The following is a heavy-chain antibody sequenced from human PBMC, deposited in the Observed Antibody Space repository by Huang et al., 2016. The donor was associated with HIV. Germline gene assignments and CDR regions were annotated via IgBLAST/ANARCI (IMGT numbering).Heavy chain of an antibody. CDR1: GFSFGSYN. V-gene: IGHV3-21*01. J-gene: IGHJ6*02. CDR3: ARADCGGDCYPGVTYRNGMDV. D-gene: IGHD2-21*02. Sequence: QLVESGGGLVRPGGSLRISCATSGFSFGSYNMNWVRQAPGEGLGWGSSISGRSNYREYADSVKGRFTIARDNVKKSLYLQMHSLRADDTAVYYCARADCGGDCYPGVTYRNGMDVWGQGTTVTVSS. CDR2: ISGRSNYR.